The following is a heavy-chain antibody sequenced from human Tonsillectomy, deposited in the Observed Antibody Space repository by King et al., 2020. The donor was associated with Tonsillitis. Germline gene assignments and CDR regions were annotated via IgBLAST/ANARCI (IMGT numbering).Heavy chain of an antibody. CDR3: STLTRLLPHGAFDV. D-gene: IGHD3-22*01. Sequence: QLVQSGAEVKKPGASLKISCKGSAYSFTDHWIAWVRQMPGKGLEWMGIIYPGDSDIKYSPSFQGQVTISADKSISTAYLHWSSLEASDTAMYFCSTLTRLLPHGAFDVWGQGTMVTVSS. J-gene: IGHJ3*01. CDR1: AYSFTDHW. V-gene: IGHV5-51*01. CDR2: IYPGDSDI.